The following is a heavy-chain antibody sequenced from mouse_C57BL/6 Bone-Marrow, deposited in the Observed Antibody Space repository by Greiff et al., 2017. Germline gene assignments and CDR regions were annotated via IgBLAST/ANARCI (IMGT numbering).Heavy chain of an antibody. CDR2: IYPSDSET. Sequence: QVQLQQSGAELARPGSSVKLSCKASGYTFTSYWMDWVKQRPGQGLEWIGNIYPSDSETHYNQKFKDKATLTADKSSSTAYMERRSLTSEDAAVYFCARFPYWGRGTTLTVSS. V-gene: IGHV1-61*01. J-gene: IGHJ2*01. CDR1: GYTFTSYW. CDR3: ARFPY.